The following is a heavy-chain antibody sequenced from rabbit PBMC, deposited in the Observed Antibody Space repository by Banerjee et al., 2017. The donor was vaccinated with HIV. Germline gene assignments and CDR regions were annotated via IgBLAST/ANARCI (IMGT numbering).Heavy chain of an antibody. CDR2: IHTDDGGA. CDR3: AREADDDGMDL. V-gene: IGHV1S40*01. CDR1: GIDFSRGYY. Sequence: QSLEESGGDLVKPGASLTLTCTASGIDFSRGYYMCWVRQAPGKGLEWIACIHTDDGGAYYASWAKGRFTISKTSSTTVTLQMTSLTAADTAAYFCAREADDDGMDLWGQGTLVTVS. J-gene: IGHJ6*01. D-gene: IGHD2-1*01.